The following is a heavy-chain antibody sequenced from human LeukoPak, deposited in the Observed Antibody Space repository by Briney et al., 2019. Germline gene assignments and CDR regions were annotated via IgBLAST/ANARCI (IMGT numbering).Heavy chain of an antibody. CDR1: GFIFSDYS. D-gene: IGHD2-21*02. CDR3: AKVRLTVVVTAPFDY. Sequence: PGGSLRLSCAASGFIFSDYSFNWVRRAPGKGLEWISVISGSSGNIFYADSVKGRFTVSRDNSESTLSLQMSSLRAEDTAIYYCAKVRLTVVVTAPFDYWGQGTLVTVSS. V-gene: IGHV3-23*01. CDR2: ISGSSGNI. J-gene: IGHJ4*02.